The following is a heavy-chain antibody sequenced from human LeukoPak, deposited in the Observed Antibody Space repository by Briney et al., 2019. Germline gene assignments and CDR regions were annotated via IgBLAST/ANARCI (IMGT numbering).Heavy chain of an antibody. CDR3: ARGGSIAARPVDY. D-gene: IGHD6-6*01. CDR2: ISSNGGST. J-gene: IGHJ4*02. V-gene: IGHV3-64*01. Sequence: GGSLRLSCAASGFTFSSYAMHWVRQAPGKGLEYVSAISSNGGSTYYANSVKGRFTISRDNSKNTLFLQMGSLRAEDMAVYYCARGGSIAARPVDYWGQGTLVTVSS. CDR1: GFTFSSYA.